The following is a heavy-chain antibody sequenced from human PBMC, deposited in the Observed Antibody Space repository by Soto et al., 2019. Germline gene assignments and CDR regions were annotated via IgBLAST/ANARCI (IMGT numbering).Heavy chain of an antibody. J-gene: IGHJ5*02. CDR2: MNPGSGDT. V-gene: IGHV1-8*01. CDR1: GYTFTGYD. CDR3: ARMESFGSLNWFDP. D-gene: IGHD5-18*01. Sequence: ASVKVSCKASGYTFTGYDINWVRQATGQGLEWMGWMNPGSGDTGYAQKFQGRVTMTRDISIATAYMELNSLTSEDTAIYYCARMESFGSLNWFDPWGQGTLVTVSS.